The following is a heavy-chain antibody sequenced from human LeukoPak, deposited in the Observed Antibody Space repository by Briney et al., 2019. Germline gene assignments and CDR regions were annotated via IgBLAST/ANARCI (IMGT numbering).Heavy chain of an antibody. V-gene: IGHV1-2*02. CDR2: INPNSGGT. J-gene: IGHJ5*02. Sequence: GASVKVSCKASGYTFTGYYMHWVRQAPGQGLEWMGWINPNSGGTNYAQKFQGRVTMTRDTSISTAYMELSRLRSDDTAVYYCARGHDFWSGYSRRHWFDPWGQGTLVTVSS. CDR1: GYTFTGYY. CDR3: ARGHDFWSGYSRRHWFDP. D-gene: IGHD3-3*01.